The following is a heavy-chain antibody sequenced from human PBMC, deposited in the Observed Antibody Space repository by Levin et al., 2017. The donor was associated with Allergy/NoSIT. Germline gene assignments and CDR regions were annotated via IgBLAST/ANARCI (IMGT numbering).Heavy chain of an antibody. Sequence: GSLRLSCAVYGGSFSGYYWSWIRQPPGKGLEWIGEINHSGSTNYNPSLKSRVTISVDTSKNQFSLKLSSVTAADTAVYYCARGRRRDGYNYHYWGQGTLVTVSS. D-gene: IGHD5-24*01. CDR3: ARGRRRDGYNYHY. CDR1: GGSFSGYY. CDR2: INHSGST. V-gene: IGHV4-34*01. J-gene: IGHJ4*02.